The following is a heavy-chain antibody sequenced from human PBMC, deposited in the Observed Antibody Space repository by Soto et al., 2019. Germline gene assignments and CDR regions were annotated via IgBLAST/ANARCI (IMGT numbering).Heavy chain of an antibody. CDR3: ARDRYYGSGTYYNFYSGMDV. Sequence: NPSETLSLTCTVSGGSINSGDYYWTWVRQPPGKGLEWIGNIFHSGSTYYTPSLQSRVTISLDTSKNHFSLKLSPVTPADTAVYYCARDRYYGSGTYYNFYSGMDVWGQGTTVPVSS. D-gene: IGHD3-10*01. J-gene: IGHJ6*02. CDR2: IFHSGST. V-gene: IGHV4-30-4*01. CDR1: GGSINSGDYY.